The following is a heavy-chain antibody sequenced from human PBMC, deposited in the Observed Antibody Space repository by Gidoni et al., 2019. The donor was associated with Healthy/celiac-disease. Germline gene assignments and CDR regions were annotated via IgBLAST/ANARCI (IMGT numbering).Heavy chain of an antibody. V-gene: IGHV3-15*01. Sequence: EVQLVEYGGGLVKPGGFLRLSWAADGLTVSTAWMMRSRQAPGKGLEWVGRIKSKTDGGTTDYAAPVKGRFTISRDDSKNTLYLQMNSLKTEDTAVYYCTTESIVLLWFGEFTPRGAFDIWGQGTMVTVSS. CDR1: GLTVSTAW. CDR3: TTESIVLLWFGEFTPRGAFDI. CDR2: IKSKTDGGTT. D-gene: IGHD3-10*01. J-gene: IGHJ3*02.